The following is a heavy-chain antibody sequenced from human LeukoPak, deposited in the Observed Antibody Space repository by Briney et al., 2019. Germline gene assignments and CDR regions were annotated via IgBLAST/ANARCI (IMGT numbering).Heavy chain of an antibody. V-gene: IGHV4-59*01. J-gene: IGHJ5*02. CDR1: SGSISSYY. Sequence: PSETLSLTCTVSSGSISSYYWSWIRQPPGKGLEWIGYIYYSGSTNYNPSLKSRVTISVDTSKNQFSLKLSSVTAADTAVYYCARGPRWFDPWGQGTLVTVSS. CDR2: IYYSGST. CDR3: ARGPRWFDP.